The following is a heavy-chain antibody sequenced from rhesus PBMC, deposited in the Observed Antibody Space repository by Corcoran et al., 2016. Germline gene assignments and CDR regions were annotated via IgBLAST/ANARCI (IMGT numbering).Heavy chain of an antibody. V-gene: IGHV4-160*01. CDR1: GYSISSNY. CDR2: TCGSGGST. D-gene: IGHD4-23*01. Sequence: QVQLQESGPGLVKPSETLSLTCAVSGYSISSNYWSWIRQPPGKGLEWIGYTCGSGGSTYTNPSLNVRVTISTDTSTNQFSLKLGSVTAADTAVYYCASGRYSNYFDFDYWGQGVLVTVSS. J-gene: IGHJ4*01. CDR3: ASGRYSNYFDFDY.